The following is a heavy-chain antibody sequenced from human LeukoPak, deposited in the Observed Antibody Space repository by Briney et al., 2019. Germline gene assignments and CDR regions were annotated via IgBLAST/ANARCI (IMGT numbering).Heavy chain of an antibody. Sequence: GGSLRLSCAASGFTFSGHWMHWVRQAPGKGLVWVSRINTDGSSTRYADSVKGRFTISRDNARNTLYVQMNSLRVEDTAVYYCARVGGYCSGSSCYIKYWGQGTLVTASS. J-gene: IGHJ4*02. V-gene: IGHV3-74*01. CDR1: GFTFSGHW. CDR3: ARVGGYCSGSSCYIKY. D-gene: IGHD2-15*01. CDR2: INTDGSST.